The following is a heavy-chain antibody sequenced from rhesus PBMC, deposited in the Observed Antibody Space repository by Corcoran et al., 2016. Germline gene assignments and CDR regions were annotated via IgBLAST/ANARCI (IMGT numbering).Heavy chain of an antibody. D-gene: IGHD1-32*01. CDR3: ARGWNGVDY. CDR2: ISVSSGST. Sequence: QVQLQESGPGLVKPSETLSLTCAVSGGSVSSSNWWSWIGQPPGKGLEWIGYISVSSGSTSYNTSLKSLVTISTDTSKNQVSLKLSSVTAADTAVYYCARGWNGVDYWGQGVLVTVSS. CDR1: GGSVSSSNW. J-gene: IGHJ4*01. V-gene: IGHV4-65*01.